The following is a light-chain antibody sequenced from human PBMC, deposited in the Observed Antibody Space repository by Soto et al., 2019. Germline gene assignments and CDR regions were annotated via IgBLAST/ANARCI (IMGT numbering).Light chain of an antibody. CDR1: QTISSW. Sequence: IQRTQSPSTLSGCVGDRVTITCRASQTISSWWAWYQQKPGKAPKLLIYKASTLKSGVPSRFSGSGSGTEFTLTISSLQPDDFATYYCQHYNSYSEAFGQGTKVDIK. V-gene: IGKV1-5*03. J-gene: IGKJ1*01. CDR2: KAS. CDR3: QHYNSYSEA.